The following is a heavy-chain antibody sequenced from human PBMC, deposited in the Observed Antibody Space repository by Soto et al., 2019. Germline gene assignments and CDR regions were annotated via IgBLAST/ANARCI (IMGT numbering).Heavy chain of an antibody. J-gene: IGHJ6*02. D-gene: IGHD3-22*01. V-gene: IGHV1-18*01. CDR2: ISAYNGNT. Sequence: QVQLVQSGAEVKKPGASVKVSCKASGYTFTSYGISWVRQAPGQGLEWMGWISAYNGNTNYAQKLQGRVTMTTDTSTSTAYMELRSLRSDDTAVYYCARDQDFITKIVGPGYYYYGMDVWGQGTTVTVSS. CDR1: GYTFTSYG. CDR3: ARDQDFITKIVGPGYYYYGMDV.